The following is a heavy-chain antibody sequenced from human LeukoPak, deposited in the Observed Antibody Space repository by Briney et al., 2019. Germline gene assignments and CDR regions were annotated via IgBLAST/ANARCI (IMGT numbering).Heavy chain of an antibody. CDR3: ARGDYYDSSGYSYSGYFDY. D-gene: IGHD3-22*01. J-gene: IGHJ4*02. CDR2: IYPGDSDT. Sequence: GESLKISCDGSGYSFTSYWIGWVRQLPGKVLGWMGIIYPGDSDTRYSPSFQGQVTIAADKSISTAYLQWSSLKASDTAMYYCARGDYYDSSGYSYSGYFDYWGQGTLVTVSS. V-gene: IGHV5-51*01. CDR1: GYSFTSYW.